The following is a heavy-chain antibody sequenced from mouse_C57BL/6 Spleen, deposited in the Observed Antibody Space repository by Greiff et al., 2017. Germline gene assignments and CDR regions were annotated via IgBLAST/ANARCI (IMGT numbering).Heavy chain of an antibody. CDR1: GYAFSSSW. V-gene: IGHV1-82*01. Sequence: QVQLQQSGPELVKPGASVKISCKASGYAFSSSWMNWVKQRPGKGLEWIGRIYPGDGDTNYNGKFKGKATLTADKSSSTAYMQLSSLTSEDSAVYFCARAPIDYDYEAYFDYWGQGTTLTVSS. J-gene: IGHJ2*01. CDR2: IYPGDGDT. CDR3: ARAPIDYDYEAYFDY. D-gene: IGHD2-4*01.